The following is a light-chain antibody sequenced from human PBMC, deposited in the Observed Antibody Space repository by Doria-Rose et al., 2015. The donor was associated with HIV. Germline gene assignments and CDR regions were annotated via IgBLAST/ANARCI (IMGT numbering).Light chain of an antibody. J-gene: IGLJ2*01. CDR3: SSYTSASTLI. CDR2: EVS. Sequence: QPASVSGSPGQSITISCTGTSSDIGGFNYVSWYQQHPGKAPKLMISEVSNRPSGVSNRFSGSKSGNTASLTISGLRAEDEADYYCSSYTSASTLIFGGGTKLTVL. V-gene: IGLV2-14*01. CDR1: SSDIGGFNY.